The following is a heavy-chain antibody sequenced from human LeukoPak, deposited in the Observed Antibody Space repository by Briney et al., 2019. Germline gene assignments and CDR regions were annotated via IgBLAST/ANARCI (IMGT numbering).Heavy chain of an antibody. J-gene: IGHJ5*02. CDR3: ARRLGYCSSTSCYTPSWFDP. Sequence: GSLRLSCAASGFTFSDYYMSWIRQPPGKGLEWIGEINHSGSTNYNPSLKSRVTISVDTSKNQFSLKLSSVTAADTAVYYCARRLGYCSSTSCYTPSWFDPWGQGTLVTVSS. CDR2: INHSGST. CDR1: GFTFSDYY. V-gene: IGHV4-34*01. D-gene: IGHD2-2*02.